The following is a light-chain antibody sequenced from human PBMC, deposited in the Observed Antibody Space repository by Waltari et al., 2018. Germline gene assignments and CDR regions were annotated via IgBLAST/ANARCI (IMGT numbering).Light chain of an antibody. Sequence: QSVLTQPPSASGTPRQGVTISCSGSSSNIGSNAVNWYQQIPGTAPKLLVNSNNQRPSGVPDRCSGSKSGPSASLAISGLQSEDEADYYCASWDDSLNGVVFGGGTKLTVL. CDR1: SSNIGSNA. CDR3: ASWDDSLNGVV. J-gene: IGLJ2*01. CDR2: SNN. V-gene: IGLV1-44*01.